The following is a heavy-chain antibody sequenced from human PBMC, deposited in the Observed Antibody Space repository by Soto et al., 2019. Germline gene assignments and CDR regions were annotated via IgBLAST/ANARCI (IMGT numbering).Heavy chain of an antibody. D-gene: IGHD3-22*01. CDR3: ARNYYDSSGYYSLAFDI. CDR2: ISAYNGNT. V-gene: IGHV1-18*01. Sequence: ASVKVSCTASGYTFTSYGISWVRQAPGQGLEWMGWISAYNGNTNYAQKLQGRVTMTTDTSTSTAYMELRSLRSDDTAVYYCARNYYDSSGYYSLAFDIWGQGTMVTVSS. CDR1: GYTFTSYG. J-gene: IGHJ3*02.